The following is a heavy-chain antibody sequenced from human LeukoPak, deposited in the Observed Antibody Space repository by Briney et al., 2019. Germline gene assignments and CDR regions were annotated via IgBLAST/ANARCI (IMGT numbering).Heavy chain of an antibody. V-gene: IGHV1-46*01. J-gene: IGHJ4*02. Sequence: GASVKVSCKASGYSFTSYYMHWVRQAPGQGLEWMGIINPSGGSTSYAQKFQGRVTMTRDTSTSTVCMELSRLRSDDTAVYYCARDKAYCGGDCYLGDYWGQGTLVTVSS. CDR1: GYSFTSYY. D-gene: IGHD2-21*02. CDR3: ARDKAYCGGDCYLGDY. CDR2: INPSGGST.